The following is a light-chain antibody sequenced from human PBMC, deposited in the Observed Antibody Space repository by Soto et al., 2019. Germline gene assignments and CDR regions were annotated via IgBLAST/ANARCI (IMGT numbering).Light chain of an antibody. CDR2: EVS. CDR3: SSYTSGSTPLV. CDR1: SSDVGGYIY. J-gene: IGLJ1*01. Sequence: QSALAQPASVSGSPGQSITISRTGTSSDVGGYIYVSWYRQYPGTAPKLIIYEVSKRPSGVSNRFSGSKSGNTASLTISGLQAEDEADYYCSSYTSGSTPLVFGTGTKVTVL. V-gene: IGLV2-14*01.